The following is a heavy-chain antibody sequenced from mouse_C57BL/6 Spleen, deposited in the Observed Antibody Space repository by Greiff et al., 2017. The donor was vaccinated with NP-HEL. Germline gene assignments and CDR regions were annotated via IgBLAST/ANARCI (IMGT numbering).Heavy chain of an antibody. Sequence: QVQLQQSGPELVKPGASVKISCKASGYAFSSSWMNWVKQRPGKGLEWIGRIYPGDGDTNYNGKFKGKATLTADKSSSTAYMQLSSLTSEDSAVYFCARVGNGAMDYWGQGTSVTVSS. V-gene: IGHV1-82*01. CDR3: ARVGNGAMDY. CDR2: IYPGDGDT. CDR1: GYAFSSSW. J-gene: IGHJ4*01.